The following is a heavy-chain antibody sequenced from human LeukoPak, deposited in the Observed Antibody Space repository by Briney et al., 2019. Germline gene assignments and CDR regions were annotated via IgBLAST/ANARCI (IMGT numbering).Heavy chain of an antibody. J-gene: IGHJ4*02. Sequence: ASVKVSCKASGYTFTSYGISRVRQAPGQGLEWMGWISAYNGNTNYAQKLQGRVTMTTDTSTSTAYMELRSLRSDDTAVYYCATRGIKYQSGTPIGWAYYFDYWGQGTLVTVSS. CDR3: ATRGIKYQSGTPIGWAYYFDY. CDR2: ISAYNGNT. V-gene: IGHV1-18*01. D-gene: IGHD1-26*01. CDR1: GYTFTSYG.